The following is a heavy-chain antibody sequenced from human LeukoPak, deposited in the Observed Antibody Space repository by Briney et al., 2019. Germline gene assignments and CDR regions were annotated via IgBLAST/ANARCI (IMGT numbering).Heavy chain of an antibody. CDR2: ISSGSNDI. CDR3: ARSIGAADFDN. Sequence: PGGSLRLSCAGSGFTFSSYSMNWVRQAPGKGLEWVSFISSGSNDIYYADSVKGRFTISRDNAKNSLYLEMNSLRAEDTAVYYCARSIGAADFDNWGQGTLVTVSS. CDR1: GFTFSSYS. V-gene: IGHV3-21*01. J-gene: IGHJ4*02. D-gene: IGHD6-13*01.